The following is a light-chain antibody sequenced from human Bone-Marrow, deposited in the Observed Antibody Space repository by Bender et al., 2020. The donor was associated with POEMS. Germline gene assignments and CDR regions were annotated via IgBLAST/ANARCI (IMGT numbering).Light chain of an antibody. V-gene: IGLV1-36*01. CDR3: SAWDDSPSRWV. Sequence: QSVVTQPPSLSEAPRQRVTISCSGSSSNIGNHGVNWYQQLPGEAPKLLIYYDDLLTPGVSDRFSASNVGTSASLAISELQSEDGALYYCSAWDDSPSRWVVGGGIKSAVL. CDR1: SSNIGNHG. J-gene: IGLJ3*02. CDR2: YDD.